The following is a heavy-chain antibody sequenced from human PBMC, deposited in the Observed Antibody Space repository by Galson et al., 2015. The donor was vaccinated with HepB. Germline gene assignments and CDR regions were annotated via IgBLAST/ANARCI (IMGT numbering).Heavy chain of an antibody. CDR2: ISSNGGST. CDR1: GFTFRSYA. Sequence: SLRLSCAASGFTFRSYAMHWVRQAPGKGLEYVSAISSNGGSTYYADSVKDRFTISRDNSKNTLYLQMSGLRAEDTAGYYCVKGPGSAPLRNWFDPWGQGTLVTVSS. D-gene: IGHD3-16*01. J-gene: IGHJ5*02. V-gene: IGHV3-64D*06. CDR3: VKGPGSAPLRNWFDP.